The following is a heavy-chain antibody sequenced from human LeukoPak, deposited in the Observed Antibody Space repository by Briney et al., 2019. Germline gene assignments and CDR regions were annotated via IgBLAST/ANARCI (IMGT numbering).Heavy chain of an antibody. J-gene: IGHJ5*02. CDR1: GDSISSYY. CDR3: ARSYCSGGSCLNWFDP. D-gene: IGHD2-15*01. Sequence: SETLSLTCTVSGDSISSYYWSWIRQPAGKGLEWIGRIYTSGSTNYNPSLKSRVTMSVDTSKNQFSLKLTSVTAADTAVYYCARSYCSGGSCLNWFDPWGLGTLVTVSS. CDR2: IYTSGST. V-gene: IGHV4-4*07.